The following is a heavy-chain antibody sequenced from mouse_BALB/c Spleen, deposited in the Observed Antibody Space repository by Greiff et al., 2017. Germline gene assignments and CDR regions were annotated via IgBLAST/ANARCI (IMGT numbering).Heavy chain of an antibody. V-gene: IGHV5-4*02. J-gene: IGHJ3*01. CDR1: GFTFSDYY. Sequence: EVHLVESGGGLVKPGGSLKLSCAASGFTFSDYYMYWVRQTPEKRLEWVATISDGGSYTYSPDSVKGRFTISRDNAKNNLYLQMSSLKSEDTAMYYCAREEETYWGQGTLVTVSA. CDR2: ISDGGSYT. CDR3: AREEETY.